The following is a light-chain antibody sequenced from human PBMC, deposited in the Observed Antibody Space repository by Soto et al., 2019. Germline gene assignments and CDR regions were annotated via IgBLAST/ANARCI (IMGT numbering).Light chain of an antibody. CDR1: SSDVGGYNY. V-gene: IGLV2-8*01. CDR3: SSYAGSNNLRV. Sequence: QSVLTQPPSASGSPGQSVTISCTGTSSDVGGYNYVSWYQQHPGKAPKLMIYEVSKRPSGVPDRFSGSKSDNTASLTVSGLQAEDDADYYCSSYAGSNNLRVFGSGPNVTGL. CDR2: EVS. J-gene: IGLJ1*01.